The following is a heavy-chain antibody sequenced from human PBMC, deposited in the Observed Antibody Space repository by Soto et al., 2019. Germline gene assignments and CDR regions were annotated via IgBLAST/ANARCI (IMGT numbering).Heavy chain of an antibody. CDR3: AKDADILTGYYPFDI. J-gene: IGHJ3*02. V-gene: IGHV3-9*01. Sequence: EVQLVESGGGLVQPGRSLRLSCAASGFTFDDYAMHWVRQAPGKGLEWVSGISWNSGSIGYADSGKGRFTISRDNAKNSLYLQMNSLRAEDTALYYCAKDADILTGYYPFDIWGQGTMVTVSS. CDR2: ISWNSGSI. CDR1: GFTFDDYA. D-gene: IGHD3-9*01.